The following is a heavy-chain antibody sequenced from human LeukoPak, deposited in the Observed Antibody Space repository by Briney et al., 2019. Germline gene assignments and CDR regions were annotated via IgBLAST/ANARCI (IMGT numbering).Heavy chain of an antibody. CDR2: IYDGGST. CDR3: AGNEGSGYSAPDAFDI. CDR1: ARSPSSYC. V-gene: IGHV4-59*01. Sequence: PETRSLTWPVAARSPSSYCWGWVRPPPGDGLEWIGYIYDGGSTNYNTSLKGRVTISVDTSENQFSLKLGSVTAADTAVYYGAGNEGSGYSAPDAFDIWGQGTMVTVS. J-gene: IGHJ3*02. D-gene: IGHD3-22*01.